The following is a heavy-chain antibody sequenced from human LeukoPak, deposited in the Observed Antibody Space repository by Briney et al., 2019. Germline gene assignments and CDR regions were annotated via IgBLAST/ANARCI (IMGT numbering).Heavy chain of an antibody. V-gene: IGHV5-51*01. CDR1: GYRFTSYW. CDR2: IYPGDSDT. Sequence: GVPLQSSCQGSGYRFTSYWIGWVRPMPGKGLACMAIIYPGDSDTRYSPSFQGQVTISADQSISTAYLQWSSLKASDTAMYYCARLAAVADRGEDYFDYWGQGTLVTVSS. J-gene: IGHJ4*02. D-gene: IGHD6-19*01. CDR3: ARLAAVADRGEDYFDY.